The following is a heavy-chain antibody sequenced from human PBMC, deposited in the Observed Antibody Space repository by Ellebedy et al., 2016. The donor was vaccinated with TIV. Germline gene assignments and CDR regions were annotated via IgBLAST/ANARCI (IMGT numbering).Heavy chain of an antibody. V-gene: IGHV3-30*18. D-gene: IGHD3-16*02. CDR1: GFTFNSYG. J-gene: IGHJ4*02. Sequence: GESLKISCAASGFTFNSYGMHWVRQAPGKGLEWVAVISYDGSNKYYADSVKGRFTIYRDISKNTLYLQMNSLRAEETAVYYCAKDGGSGVWGSYRYYDYWGQGTLVTVSS. CDR3: AKDGGSGVWGSYRYYDY. CDR2: ISYDGSNK.